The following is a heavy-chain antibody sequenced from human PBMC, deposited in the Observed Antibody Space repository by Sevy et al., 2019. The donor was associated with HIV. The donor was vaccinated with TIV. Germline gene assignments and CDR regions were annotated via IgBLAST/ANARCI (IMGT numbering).Heavy chain of an antibody. Sequence: SETLSLTCTVSGGSVSSGSYYWSWIRQPPGNGLEWTGYIYYSGSTNYNPSLKSRVTISVDTSKNQFSLKLSSVTAADTAVYYCARGIYGVFDAFDIWGQGTMVTVSS. CDR1: GGSVSSGSYY. CDR3: ARGIYGVFDAFDI. J-gene: IGHJ3*02. D-gene: IGHD4-17*01. V-gene: IGHV4-61*01. CDR2: IYYSGST.